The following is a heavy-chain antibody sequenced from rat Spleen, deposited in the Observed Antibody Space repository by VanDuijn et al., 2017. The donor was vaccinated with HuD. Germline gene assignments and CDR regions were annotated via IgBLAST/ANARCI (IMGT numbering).Heavy chain of an antibody. V-gene: IGHV5-25*01. CDR2: ISSGGGDT. J-gene: IGHJ3*01. CDR3: ARPTEGIAWFVY. CDR1: GFTFSDYF. D-gene: IGHD1-11*01. Sequence: EVQLVESDGGLVQPGRSLKLSCAASGFTFSDYFMAWVRQAPAKGLEWVATISSGGGDTYYRDSVKGRFTISRDLAKSTLFLQMESLRSEDTATYYCARPTEGIAWFVYWGQGTLVTVSS.